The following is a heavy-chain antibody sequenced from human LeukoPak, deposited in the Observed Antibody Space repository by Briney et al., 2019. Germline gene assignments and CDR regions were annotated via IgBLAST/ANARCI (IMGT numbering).Heavy chain of an antibody. D-gene: IGHD1-20*01. CDR2: IYYSGST. V-gene: IGHV4-30-4*08. CDR1: GGSISSGDYY. J-gene: IGHJ6*03. CDR3: ARVMSNWTSPVVYYYYYMDV. Sequence: SETLCLTCTVSGGSISSGDYYWSWIRQPPGKGLEWIGYIYYSGSTYYNPSLKSRVTISVDTSKNQFSLKLSSVTAADTAVYYCARVMSNWTSPVVYYYYYMDVWGKGTTVTVSS.